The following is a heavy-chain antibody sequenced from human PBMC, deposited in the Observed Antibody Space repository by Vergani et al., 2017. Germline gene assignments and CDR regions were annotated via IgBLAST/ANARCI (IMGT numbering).Heavy chain of an antibody. V-gene: IGHV5-51*01. CDR1: GYSFTNYW. CDR2: IHPADSDT. J-gene: IGHJ4*02. CDR3: ARLYGRDSSGRKYFDY. D-gene: IGHD3-22*01. Sequence: EVQLVQSGAEVKKPGESLKISCQISGYSFTNYWIGWVRQMPGKGLEWMGIIHPADSDTRYSPSFQGQVTSSADKSISTAYLQRSSLRASDSAMYYCARLYGRDSSGRKYFDYWGQGTLVTVSS.